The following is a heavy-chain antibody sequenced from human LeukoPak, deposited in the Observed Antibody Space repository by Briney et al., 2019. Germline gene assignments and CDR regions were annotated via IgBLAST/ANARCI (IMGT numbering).Heavy chain of an antibody. D-gene: IGHD3-22*01. CDR3: ARGHDSSGYDSGWFDP. J-gene: IGHJ5*02. CDR1: GGSISSYY. Sequence: SETLSLTCTVSGGSISSYYWSWIRQPAGKGLEWIGRIYASGTANYNPSLKSRVTISVDTSKNQFSLKLSSVTAADTAVYYCARGHDSSGYDSGWFDPWGQGTLVTVSS. CDR2: IYASGTA. V-gene: IGHV4-4*07.